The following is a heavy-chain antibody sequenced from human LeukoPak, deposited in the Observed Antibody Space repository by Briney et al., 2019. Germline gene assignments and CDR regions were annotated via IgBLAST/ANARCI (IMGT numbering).Heavy chain of an antibody. V-gene: IGHV4-34*01. CDR2: INHSGST. D-gene: IGHD6-6*01. CDR3: AREVETSHNYYMDV. Sequence: SETLSLTCAVYGGSFSGYYWSWIRQPPGKGLEWIGEINHSGSTNYNPSLKSRVTISVDTSKNQFSLKLSSVTAADTAVYYCAREVETSHNYYMDVWGKGTTVTVSS. J-gene: IGHJ6*03. CDR1: GGSFSGYY.